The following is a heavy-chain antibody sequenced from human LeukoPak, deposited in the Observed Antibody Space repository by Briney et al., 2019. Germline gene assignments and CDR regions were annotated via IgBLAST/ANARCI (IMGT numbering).Heavy chain of an antibody. V-gene: IGHV1-2*02. CDR1: GYTFTSYG. CDR2: INPNSGGT. CDR3: ARVWIQLWLPHFDY. J-gene: IGHJ4*02. D-gene: IGHD5-18*01. Sequence: GASVKVSCKASGYTFTSYGISWVRQAPGQGLEWMGWINPNSGGTNYAQKFQGRVTMTRDTSISTAYMELSRLRSDDTAVYYCARVWIQLWLPHFDYWGQGTLVTVSS.